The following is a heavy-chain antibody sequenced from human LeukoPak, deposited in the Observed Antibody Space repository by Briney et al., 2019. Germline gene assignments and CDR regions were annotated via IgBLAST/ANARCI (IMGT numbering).Heavy chain of an antibody. V-gene: IGHV3-23*01. Sequence: GGSLRLSCTASGLTFSTYALSWVRQTPGKGLEWLSVISATGSTTYYADSVRGRFTISRDNAKNTLYLQMNSLRAEDTAVYYCARALGSHSDYWGQGTLVTVSS. J-gene: IGHJ4*02. D-gene: IGHD1-26*01. CDR3: ARALGSHSDY. CDR1: GLTFSTYA. CDR2: ISATGSTT.